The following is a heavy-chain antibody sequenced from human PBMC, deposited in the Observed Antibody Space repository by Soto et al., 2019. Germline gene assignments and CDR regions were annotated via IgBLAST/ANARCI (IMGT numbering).Heavy chain of an antibody. CDR3: ARASGDYSSDYYYYGMDV. J-gene: IGHJ6*02. D-gene: IGHD4-17*01. Sequence: QVQLQESGPGLVKPSQTLSLTCTVSGGSISSGDYYWSWIRQPAGKGLEWIGYIYYSGSTYYNPSLTSRVTISVDTSKNQFSLKLRSVTAADTAVYYCARASGDYSSDYYYYGMDVWGQGTTVTVSS. CDR2: IYYSGST. V-gene: IGHV4-30-4*01. CDR1: GGSISSGDYY.